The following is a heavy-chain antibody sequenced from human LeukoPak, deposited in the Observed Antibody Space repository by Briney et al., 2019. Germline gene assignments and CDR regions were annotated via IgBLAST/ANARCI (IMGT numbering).Heavy chain of an antibody. Sequence: SETLSLTCAVYGGSFSGYYWSWIRQPPGKGLEWIGEINHSGSTNYNPSLKSRVTISVDTSKNQFSLKLSSVTAADTAMYYCARSRTYYYDSSGYYPHFDYWGQGTLVTVSS. J-gene: IGHJ4*02. CDR1: GGSFSGYY. D-gene: IGHD3-22*01. V-gene: IGHV4-34*01. CDR3: ARSRTYYYDSSGYYPHFDY. CDR2: INHSGST.